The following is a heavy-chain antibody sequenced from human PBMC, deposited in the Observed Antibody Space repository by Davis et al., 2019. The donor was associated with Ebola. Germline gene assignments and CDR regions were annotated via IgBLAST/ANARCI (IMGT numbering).Heavy chain of an antibody. CDR1: GGSISSGSYY. J-gene: IGHJ4*02. Sequence: PSETLSLTCTVSGGSISSGSYYWSWIRQPPGKGLEWIGYIYYSGSTNYNPSLKSRVTISVDTSKNQFSLKLSSVTAADTAVYYCARDTPYSSSPYFDYWGQGTLVTVSS. V-gene: IGHV4-61*01. CDR3: ARDTPYSSSPYFDY. D-gene: IGHD6-6*01. CDR2: IYYSGST.